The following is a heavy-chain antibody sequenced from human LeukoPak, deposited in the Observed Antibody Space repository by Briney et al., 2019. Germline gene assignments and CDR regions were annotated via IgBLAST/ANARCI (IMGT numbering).Heavy chain of an antibody. CDR2: IYYSGST. CDR3: ASQTVRYFDY. Sequence: SETLSLTCSVSGGSISSRTYYWAWIRQPPGKGLEWIGGIYYSGSTYYNPSLKSRVTLSVDTSKNHFSLNLTSVTAADTAVYYCASQTVRYFDYWGQGSLVTVSS. V-gene: IGHV4-39*02. CDR1: GGSISSRTYY. J-gene: IGHJ4*02. D-gene: IGHD4-17*01.